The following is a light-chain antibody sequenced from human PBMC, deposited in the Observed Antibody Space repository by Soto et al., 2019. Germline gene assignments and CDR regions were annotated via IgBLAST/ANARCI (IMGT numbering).Light chain of an antibody. CDR3: SSFANTNTFV. Sequence: QSALTQPPSASGSPGQSVTISCTGTSSDVGAYDYVSWYQQHPGEAPKLMIYEVTKRPSGVPDRFSGSKSGNTASLTVSGLQTEDEANYYCSSFANTNTFVFGAGTKLTDL. CDR2: EVT. V-gene: IGLV2-8*01. CDR1: SSDVGAYDY. J-gene: IGLJ1*01.